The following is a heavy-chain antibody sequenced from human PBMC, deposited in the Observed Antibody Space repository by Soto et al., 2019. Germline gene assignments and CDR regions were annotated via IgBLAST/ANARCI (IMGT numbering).Heavy chain of an antibody. CDR3: GTGRLGIVDY. CDR2: VYYTGRP. J-gene: IGHJ4*01. V-gene: IGHV4-59*01. Sequence: QVQLQESGPGLVKPSETLSLTCSVSGASISSNYWSWIRQPPGKGLEWIGNVYYTGRPNYNPSLKSRLTVSVDTSLKPFSLYLDSVTAADTALYFCGTGRLGIVDYWGHGALVTVSS. CDR1: GASISSNY.